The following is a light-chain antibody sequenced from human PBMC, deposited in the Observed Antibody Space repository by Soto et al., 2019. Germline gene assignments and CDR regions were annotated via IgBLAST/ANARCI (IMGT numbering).Light chain of an antibody. CDR3: QQYGNSPYT. Sequence: EIVLMQSPSTLSLSPGERATLSCRASQRVSSTFLSWYQQKPGQAPRLLIFDASSRATGIPDRFSGSGSGTDFTLTISRLEPEDFAVYFCQQYGNSPYTFGQGTKLEI. CDR1: QRVSSTF. CDR2: DAS. V-gene: IGKV3-20*01. J-gene: IGKJ2*01.